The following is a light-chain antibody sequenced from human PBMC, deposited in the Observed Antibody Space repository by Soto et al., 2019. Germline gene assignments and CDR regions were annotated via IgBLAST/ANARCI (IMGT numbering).Light chain of an antibody. CDR1: TGAVTSGHY. J-gene: IGLJ2*01. V-gene: IGLV7-46*01. CDR3: LLSYSGARGV. Sequence: QAVVTQEPSLTVSPGGTVTLTCGSSTGAVTSGHYPYWFQQKPGQAPRTLIYDTSNKHSWTPARFSGSLLGGKAALTLSGAQHEDEAEYYCLLSYSGARGVFGRGTKLTVL. CDR2: DTS.